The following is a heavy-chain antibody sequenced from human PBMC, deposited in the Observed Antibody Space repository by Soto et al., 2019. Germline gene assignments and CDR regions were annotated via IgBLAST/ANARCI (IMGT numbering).Heavy chain of an antibody. CDR3: ARLKRGYSYGSIIDF. D-gene: IGHD5-18*01. CDR1: GDSIRNYY. CDR2: TFYSGST. J-gene: IGHJ4*01. V-gene: IGHV4-59*01. Sequence: LSLTCTVSGDSIRNYYWSWIRQPPGRGLEYIGYTFYSGSTNYNPSLKSRVAISVDTSRNQFALKLRSVTAADTATYYCARLKRGYSYGSIIDFWGRGTLVTVSS.